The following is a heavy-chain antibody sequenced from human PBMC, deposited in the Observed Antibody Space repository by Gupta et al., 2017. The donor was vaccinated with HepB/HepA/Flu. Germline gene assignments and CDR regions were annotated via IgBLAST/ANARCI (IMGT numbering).Heavy chain of an antibody. D-gene: IGHD4-17*01. V-gene: IGHV3-30*03. CDR3: AISNYGDYAFDY. J-gene: IGHJ4*02. CDR1: GFTFSSYG. Sequence: QVQLVESGGGVVQPGSSLRLSCAASGFTFSSYGMHWVRQAPGKGLEWVAVISYDGSNKYYADSVKGRFTISRDNSKNTLYLQMNSLRAEDTAVYYCAISNYGDYAFDYWGQGTLVTVSS. CDR2: ISYDGSNK.